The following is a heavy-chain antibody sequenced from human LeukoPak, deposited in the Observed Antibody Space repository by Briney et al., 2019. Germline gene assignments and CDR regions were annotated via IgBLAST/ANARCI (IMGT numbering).Heavy chain of an antibody. CDR3: AREAGGFCSSTSCYTRGSYNWFDP. V-gene: IGHV4-34*01. Sequence: SETLSLTCAVYGGSFSGYYWSWIRQPPGKGLDWIGEINHSGSTNYNPSLKSRVTISVDTSKNQFSLKLSSVTAADTAVYYCAREAGGFCSSTSCYTRGSYNWFDPWGQGTLVTVSS. D-gene: IGHD2-2*02. CDR2: INHSGST. CDR1: GGSFSGYY. J-gene: IGHJ5*02.